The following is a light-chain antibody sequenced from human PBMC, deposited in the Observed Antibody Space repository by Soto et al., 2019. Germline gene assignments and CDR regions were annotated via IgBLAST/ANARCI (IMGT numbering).Light chain of an antibody. Sequence: EIGLTQSKGTRSLSAGEGATLSCRASQSVSSTYLAWYQQRPGQAPRLLIYGASNRATGVPDRFSGSGSGTVFTLTISSLQSDDFAVYYCQQYLDWPRTFGQGTIVDVK. CDR2: GAS. J-gene: IGKJ1*01. CDR3: QQYLDWPRT. V-gene: IGKV3-20*01. CDR1: QSVSSTY.